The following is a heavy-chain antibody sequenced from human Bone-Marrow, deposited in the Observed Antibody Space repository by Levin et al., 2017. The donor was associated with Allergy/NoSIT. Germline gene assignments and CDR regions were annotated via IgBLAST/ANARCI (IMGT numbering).Heavy chain of an antibody. CDR1: GFSLSRSGLG. J-gene: IGHJ2*01. Sequence: SGPTLVKPTQTLTLTCTFSGFSLSRSGLGVGWIRQPPGRALEWLAFIYWDDTRYYRPSLKSRVTIAKDTSKNLVVLTLAYLDPVDTGTYFCAYSTGCGYFDLWGRGTLVTVSS. V-gene: IGHV2-5*02. CDR2: IYWDDTR. CDR3: AYSTGCGYFDL. D-gene: IGHD2-8*02.